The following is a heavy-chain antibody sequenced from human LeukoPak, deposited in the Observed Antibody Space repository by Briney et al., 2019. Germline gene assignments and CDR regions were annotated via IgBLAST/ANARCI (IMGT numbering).Heavy chain of an antibody. Sequence: ASVKVSCKASGYTFTSYGISWVRRAPGQGLEWMGWISAYNGNTNYAQKLQGRVTMTTDTSTSTAYMELRSLRSDDTAVYYCARDTESQRFSGYYDYWGQGTLVTVSS. V-gene: IGHV1-18*01. J-gene: IGHJ4*02. D-gene: IGHD3-22*01. CDR3: ARDTESQRFSGYYDY. CDR2: ISAYNGNT. CDR1: GYTFTSYG.